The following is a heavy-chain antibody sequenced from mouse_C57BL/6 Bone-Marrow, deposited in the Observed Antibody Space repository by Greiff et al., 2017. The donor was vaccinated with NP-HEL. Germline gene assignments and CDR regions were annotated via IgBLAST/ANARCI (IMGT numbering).Heavy chain of an antibody. CDR2: ISSGGSYT. CDR3: ARHGVTTEYYFDY. Sequence: EVQLVESGGDLVKPGGSLKLSCAASGFTFSSYGMSWVRQTPDKRLEWVATISSGGSYTYYPDSVKGRFTISRDNAKNTLYLQMSSLKSEDTAMYYCARHGVTTEYYFDYWGQGTTLTVSS. CDR1: GFTFSSYG. D-gene: IGHD2-2*01. V-gene: IGHV5-6*01. J-gene: IGHJ2*01.